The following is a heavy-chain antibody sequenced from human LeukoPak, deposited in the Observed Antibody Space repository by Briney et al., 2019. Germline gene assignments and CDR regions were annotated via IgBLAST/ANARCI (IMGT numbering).Heavy chain of an antibody. CDR3: ARERRGPYSSSSHYFDY. J-gene: IGHJ4*02. CDR1: GGTFSSYA. CDR2: IIPILGTA. D-gene: IGHD6-6*01. V-gene: IGHV1-69*11. Sequence: SVKVSCKASGGTFSSYAISWVRQAPGQGLEWMGRIIPILGTANYAQRFQGRVTITADESTSTAYMELSSLRSEDTAVYYCARERRGPYSSSSHYFDYWGQGTLVTVSS.